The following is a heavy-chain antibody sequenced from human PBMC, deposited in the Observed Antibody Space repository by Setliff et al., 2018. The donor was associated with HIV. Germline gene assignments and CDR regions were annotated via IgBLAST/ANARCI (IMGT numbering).Heavy chain of an antibody. D-gene: IGHD4-17*01. Sequence: ASETLSLTCAVYGGSFSDNYWSWIRQSPGKGLEWIGEINHSGRTKYNPSLKSRVTISVDTSKNQFSLKLTSVTASDTAVYYCARAAAGNTGPFDLWGQGSPVTVSS. J-gene: IGHJ4*02. CDR1: GGSFSDNY. CDR2: INHSGRT. V-gene: IGHV4-34*01. CDR3: ARAAAGNTGPFDL.